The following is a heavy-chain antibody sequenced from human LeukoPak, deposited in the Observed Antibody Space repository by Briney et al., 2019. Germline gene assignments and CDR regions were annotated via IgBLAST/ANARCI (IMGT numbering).Heavy chain of an antibody. Sequence: SETLSLTCTVSGGSISSSSYYWGWIRQPPGKGLEWIGSIYYSGSTYYNPSLKSRDTISVDTSKNQFSLKLSSVTAADTAVYYCARPATYYDILTGYSVGWFDPWGQGTLVTVSS. D-gene: IGHD3-9*01. J-gene: IGHJ5*02. V-gene: IGHV4-39*01. CDR2: IYYSGST. CDR3: ARPATYYDILTGYSVGWFDP. CDR1: GGSISSSSYY.